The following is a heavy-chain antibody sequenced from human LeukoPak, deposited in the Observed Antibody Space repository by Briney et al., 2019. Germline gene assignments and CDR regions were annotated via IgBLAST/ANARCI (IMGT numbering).Heavy chain of an antibody. J-gene: IGHJ4*02. V-gene: IGHV3-30*18. CDR3: AKDEGNWNDGGDFDY. Sequence: PGRSLRLSCAASGFTFSSYGMHWVRQAPGKGLVWEAVISYDGSNKYYADSVKGRFTISRDNSKNTLYLQMNSLRAEDTAVYYCAKDEGNWNDGGDFDYWGQGTLVTVSS. CDR1: GFTFSSYG. D-gene: IGHD1-1*01. CDR2: ISYDGSNK.